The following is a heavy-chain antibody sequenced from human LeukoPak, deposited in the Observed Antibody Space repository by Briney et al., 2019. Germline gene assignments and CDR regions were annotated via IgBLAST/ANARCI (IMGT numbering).Heavy chain of an antibody. CDR1: GGTFSNYA. CDR3: ARDSVGDIMMHGIDI. V-gene: IGHV1-69*13. J-gene: IGHJ3*02. CDR2: ITPILGTR. D-gene: IGHD3-16*01. Sequence: SVKVSCKASGGTFSNYAISWVRQAPGQGLEWMGGITPILGTRNYAQKFQDRVTITADESTAYMELSSLRSEDTAVYYCARDSVGDIMMHGIDIWGQGTMVTVSS.